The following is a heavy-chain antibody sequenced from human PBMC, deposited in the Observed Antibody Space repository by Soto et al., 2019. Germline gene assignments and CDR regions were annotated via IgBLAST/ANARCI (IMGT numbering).Heavy chain of an antibody. J-gene: IGHJ5*02. CDR2: ISSSSSYI. CDR1: VFTFGSYS. CDR3: QRSRYCSSPSCPGRFDT. D-gene: IGHD2-2*01. V-gene: IGHV3-21*01. Sequence: GGSLRLSCAASVFTFGSYSMNLVRQAPGKGLEWVSSISSSSSYIYYADSVKGRFTISRDNDKNSQYLQMNSLRAEDTAVYYCQRSRYCSSPSCPGRFDTWGQGT.